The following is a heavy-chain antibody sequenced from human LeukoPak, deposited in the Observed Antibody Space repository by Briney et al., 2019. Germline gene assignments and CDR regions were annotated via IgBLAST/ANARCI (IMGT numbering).Heavy chain of an antibody. Sequence: SGTLSLTCTVSGGSLSSYYWSWLRQPPGKGLEWIGYIYYSGSTYYNLCLKSRVTISVDTSKNQFSLKLSSVTAADTAVYYCARLRDGYDYAVGYYYYYGMDVWGQGTTVTVSS. V-gene: IGHV4-59*08. D-gene: IGHD5-24*01. CDR1: GGSLSSYY. CDR3: ARLRDGYDYAVGYYYYYGMDV. J-gene: IGHJ6*02. CDR2: IYYSGST.